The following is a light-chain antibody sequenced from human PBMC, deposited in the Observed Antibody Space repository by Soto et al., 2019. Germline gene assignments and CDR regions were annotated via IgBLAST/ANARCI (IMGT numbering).Light chain of an antibody. CDR3: QHYSDWPLP. J-gene: IGKJ1*01. CDR2: GAS. Sequence: EFGFTNSSSTLSLHPGERAPLSCSASPSVTSNLAWYQQKPGQAPRLLIYGASTRATGIPARFSGSGSGTEFTLTIGSLQSEDFAFYFCQHYSDWPLPFGQGAK. CDR1: PSVTSN. V-gene: IGKV3-15*01.